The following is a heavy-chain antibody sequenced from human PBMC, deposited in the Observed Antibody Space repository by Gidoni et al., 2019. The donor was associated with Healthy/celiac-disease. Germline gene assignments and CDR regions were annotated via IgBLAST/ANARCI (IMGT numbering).Heavy chain of an antibody. CDR2: ISYDGSNK. J-gene: IGHJ6*04. CDR1: GFTFSSYG. Sequence: QVQLVESGGGVVQPGRSLRLSCAASGFTFSSYGMHWVRQAPGTGLEWVAVISYDGSNKYYADSVKGRFTISRDNSKNTLYLQMNSLRAEDTAVYYCAKLVGYCSGGSCAAAYYYGMDVWGKGTTVTVSS. CDR3: AKLVGYCSGGSCAAAYYYGMDV. V-gene: IGHV3-30*18. D-gene: IGHD2-15*01.